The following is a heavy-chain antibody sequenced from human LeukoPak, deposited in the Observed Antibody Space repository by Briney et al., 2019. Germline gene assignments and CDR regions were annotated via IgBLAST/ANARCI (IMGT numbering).Heavy chain of an antibody. CDR1: GFTLSDYF. V-gene: IGHV3-11*01. D-gene: IGHD4-23*01. CDR2: ISKTGATI. Sequence: GGSLRLSCAVSGFTLSDYFMIWVRQVPGKGLQWVAYISKTGATIQYEDSVKGRFTISRDNAQNALYLQMNSLRVDDTGTYFCAREDYGGTNFDQWGQGTLVTVSS. J-gene: IGHJ4*02. CDR3: AREDYGGTNFDQ.